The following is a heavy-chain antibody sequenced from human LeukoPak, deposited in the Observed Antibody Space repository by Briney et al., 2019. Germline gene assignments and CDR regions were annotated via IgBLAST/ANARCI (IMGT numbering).Heavy chain of an antibody. CDR1: GYTFTSYD. CDR2: MNPNSGNT. D-gene: IGHD6-19*01. CDR3: ARAAYYSSGWPLDY. Sequence: ASVKVSCKASGYTFTSYDINWVRQATGQGLEWRGWMNPNSGNTGYAQKFKGRVTMTRNTSISTAYMELSSLRSEDTAVYYCARAAYYSSGWPLDYWGQGTLVTVSS. V-gene: IGHV1-8*01. J-gene: IGHJ4*02.